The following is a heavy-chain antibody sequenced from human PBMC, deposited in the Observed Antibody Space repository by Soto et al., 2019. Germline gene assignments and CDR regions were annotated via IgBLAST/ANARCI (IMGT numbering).Heavy chain of an antibody. CDR2: ISSSGSTI. CDR1: GFTFSSYE. V-gene: IGHV3-48*03. Sequence: GGSLRLSCAASGFTFSSYEMNWVRQAPGKGLEWVSYISSSGSTIYYADSVKGRFTISRDNAKNSLYLQMNSLRAEDTAVYYCARDTSPAIGFYYYYGMDVWGQGTTVTAP. D-gene: IGHD3-10*01. CDR3: ARDTSPAIGFYYYYGMDV. J-gene: IGHJ6*02.